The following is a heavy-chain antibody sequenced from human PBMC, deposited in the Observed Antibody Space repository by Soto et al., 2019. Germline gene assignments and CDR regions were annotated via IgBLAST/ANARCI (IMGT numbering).Heavy chain of an antibody. D-gene: IGHD6-25*01. Sequence: SETLSLTCTVSGGSITSDEYFWSWIRQSPGRGRDWIGFIIHSGNTFNNPSLSGRASLSVDTSKNQSSLTLSSVTAAETAVYYCVREGTRISRQGYITAAGHFDRWGQGALVTVSS. J-gene: IGHJ4*02. CDR1: GGSITSDEYF. V-gene: IGHV4-30-4*01. CDR2: IIHSGNT. CDR3: VREGTRISRQGYITAAGHFDR.